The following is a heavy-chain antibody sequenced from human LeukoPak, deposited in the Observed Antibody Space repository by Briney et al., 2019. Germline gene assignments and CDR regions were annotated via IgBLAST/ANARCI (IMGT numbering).Heavy chain of an antibody. Sequence: GGSLRLSCSASGFAVISNYMSWGRRTPGKGLEWGSAISGSGGATYYADSVKGRFTISRDNSKTTLFLQMDSLRAEDTALYYCARRQDFWSAYYHPDFDYWGQGALVTVSS. D-gene: IGHD3-3*01. J-gene: IGHJ4*02. V-gene: IGHV3-23*01. CDR2: ISGSGGAT. CDR3: ARRQDFWSAYYHPDFDY. CDR1: GFAVISNY.